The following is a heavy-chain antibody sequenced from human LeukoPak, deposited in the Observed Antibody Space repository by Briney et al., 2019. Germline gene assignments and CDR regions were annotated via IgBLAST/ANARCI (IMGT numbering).Heavy chain of an antibody. Sequence: GGSLRLSCAVSGFTFSSYAMSWVRQAPGKGLEWVSRISLSGGSTYYTDSVKGRFTISRDNSKNTLYLQMTSLRAEDTAIYYCAKAEGSSTWYRGEYFQHWGQGTLVTVSS. CDR3: AKAEGSSTWYRGEYFQH. J-gene: IGHJ1*01. V-gene: IGHV3-23*01. D-gene: IGHD6-13*01. CDR2: ISLSGGST. CDR1: GFTFSSYA.